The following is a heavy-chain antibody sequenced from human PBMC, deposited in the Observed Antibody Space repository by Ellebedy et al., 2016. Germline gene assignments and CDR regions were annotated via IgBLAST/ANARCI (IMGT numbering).Heavy chain of an antibody. V-gene: IGHV1-46*01. D-gene: IGHD3-16*02. Sequence: ASVKVSXXASGYTFTSYYMHWVRQAPGQGLEWMGIINPSGGSTSYAQKFQGRVTMTRDTSTSTVYMELSSLRSEDTAVYYCARDFKSPFGGVIGFDYWGQGTLVTVSS. CDR2: INPSGGST. CDR3: ARDFKSPFGGVIGFDY. CDR1: GYTFTSYY. J-gene: IGHJ4*02.